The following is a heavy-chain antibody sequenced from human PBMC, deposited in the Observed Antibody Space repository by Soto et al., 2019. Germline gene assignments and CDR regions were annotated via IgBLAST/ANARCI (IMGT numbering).Heavy chain of an antibody. D-gene: IGHD1-26*01. V-gene: IGHV3-33*01. CDR1: GFTFSSYG. CDR3: ARGVGAIPYYFDY. Sequence: QVQLVESGGGVVQPGRSLRLSCAASGFTFSSYGMHWVRQAPGKGLEWVAVIWYDGSNKYYADSVKGRFTISRDNSKNTLYMQMKSLRAEDTAVYYCARGVGAIPYYFDYWGQGTLVTVSS. J-gene: IGHJ4*02. CDR2: IWYDGSNK.